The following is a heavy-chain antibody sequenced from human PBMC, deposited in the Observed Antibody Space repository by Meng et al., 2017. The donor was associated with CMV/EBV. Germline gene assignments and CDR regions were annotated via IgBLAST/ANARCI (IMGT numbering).Heavy chain of an antibody. CDR1: GGPISSYY. J-gene: IGHJ4*02. CDR2: IYTSGST. V-gene: IGHV4-4*07. CDR3: AREMPIAAAGCFDY. D-gene: IGHD6-13*01. Sequence: QVQLQEAGPGLVKPSETLSLTCTVSGGPISSYYWSWIRQPAGKGLEWIGRIYTSGSTNYNPSLKSRVTMSVDTSKNQFSLKLSSVTAADTAVYYCAREMPIAAAGCFDYWGQGTLVTVSS.